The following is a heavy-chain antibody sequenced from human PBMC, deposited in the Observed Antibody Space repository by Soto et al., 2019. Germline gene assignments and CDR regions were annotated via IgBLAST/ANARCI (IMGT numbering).Heavy chain of an antibody. CDR3: ARPIVVAPVYYDIAV. V-gene: IGHV4-30-2*01. CDR1: GGSISSGGYS. J-gene: IGHJ6*02. D-gene: IGHD3-22*01. Sequence: PSETLSLSCAVSGGSISSGGYSWSWIRQPPGLGLEWIGHIYHSGSTHYNPSLESRVTMSIDRSKNQFSLKLSSVTAADTAVYYCARPIVVAPVYYDIAVWGQGTTVTVSS. CDR2: IYHSGST.